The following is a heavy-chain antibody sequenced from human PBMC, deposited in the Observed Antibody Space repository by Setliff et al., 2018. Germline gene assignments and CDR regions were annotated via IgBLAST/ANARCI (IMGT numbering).Heavy chain of an antibody. CDR3: ALRRGNEWHLVRWFDP. D-gene: IGHD6-6*01. J-gene: IGHJ5*02. Sequence: SGPTLVNPTQTLTLTCTFSGFSLNTTGEGVGWIRQPPGKVLEWLALVYWDGDQRYSPSLNSRLSITKDSSKSQVFLTMTNMDPVDTATYYCALRRGNEWHLVRWFDPWGPGIQVTVSS. CDR2: VYWDGDQ. V-gene: IGHV2-5*02. CDR1: GFSLNTTGEG.